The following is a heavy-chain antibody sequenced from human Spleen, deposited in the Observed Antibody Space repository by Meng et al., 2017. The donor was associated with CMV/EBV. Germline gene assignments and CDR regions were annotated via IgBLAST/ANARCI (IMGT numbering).Heavy chain of an antibody. J-gene: IGHJ4*02. D-gene: IGHD3-3*01. CDR1: GFTVSSSYA. Sequence: GGPLRLSCAASGFTVSSSYAMSWVRQAPGKGLEWVSGISGSGGNTHYADSVKGRFTISRDNSKNTLYLQMNNLRAEDTALYYCAKDSNYDFWTGYYTFGPHTYFDYWGQGTLVTVSS. CDR2: ISGSGGNT. CDR3: AKDSNYDFWTGYYTFGPHTYFDY. V-gene: IGHV3-23*01.